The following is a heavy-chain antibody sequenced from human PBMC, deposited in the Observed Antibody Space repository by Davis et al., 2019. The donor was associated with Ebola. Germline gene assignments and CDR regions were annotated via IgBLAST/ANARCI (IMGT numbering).Heavy chain of an antibody. J-gene: IGHJ6*02. Sequence: GESLKISCAASGFTFSSYGMHWVRQAPGKGLEWVAVISYDGSNKYYADSVKGRFTISRDNSKNTLYLQMNSLRAEDTAVYYCARYSGWFFGMDVWGQGTTVTVSS. V-gene: IGHV3-30*03. CDR1: GFTFSSYG. D-gene: IGHD6-19*01. CDR3: ARYSGWFFGMDV. CDR2: ISYDGSNK.